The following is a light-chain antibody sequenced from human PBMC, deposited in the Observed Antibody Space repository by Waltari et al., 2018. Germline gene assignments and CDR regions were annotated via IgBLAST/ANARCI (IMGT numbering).Light chain of an antibody. CDR3: AAWDDNLLYV. V-gene: IGLV1-47*01. CDR1: SPDIGDNY. CDR2: GNT. J-gene: IGLJ1*01. Sequence: QSVLTQPPSASGTPGQRGPISCSGSSPDIGDNYVYCYKQLPGTAPKLLLSGNTQRPSGVPDRFSGSKSGTSASLAISDLRSEDEADYYCAAWDDNLLYVFGTGTKVTVL.